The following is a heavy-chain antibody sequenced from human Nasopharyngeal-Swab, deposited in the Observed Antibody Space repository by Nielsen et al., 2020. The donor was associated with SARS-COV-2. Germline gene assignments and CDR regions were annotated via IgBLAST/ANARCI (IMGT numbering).Heavy chain of an antibody. V-gene: IGHV3-33*01. D-gene: IGHD1-1*01. Sequence: GESLKISCAASGFTFSSYGMHWVRQAPGKGLEWVAVIWYDGSNKYYADSVKGRFTISRDNSQNTLYLQMNSLRAEDTSVYYCARDWTTGTTHYFDYWGQGTLVTVSS. CDR1: GFTFSSYG. CDR3: ARDWTTGTTHYFDY. CDR2: IWYDGSNK. J-gene: IGHJ4*02.